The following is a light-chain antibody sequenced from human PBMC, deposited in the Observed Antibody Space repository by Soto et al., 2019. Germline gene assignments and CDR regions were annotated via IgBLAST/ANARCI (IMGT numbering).Light chain of an antibody. CDR1: QGITSN. CDR2: DAS. Sequence: DIQLTQSPSFLSASVGDRVTIPCRASQGITSNLAWYQQKPGKAPKLLIHDASTLQTGVPSRFSGSGSGTEFTLTIISLQPEDFATYYCQQLNSYPRFTFGPGTKVDVK. CDR3: QQLNSYPRFT. J-gene: IGKJ3*01. V-gene: IGKV1-9*01.